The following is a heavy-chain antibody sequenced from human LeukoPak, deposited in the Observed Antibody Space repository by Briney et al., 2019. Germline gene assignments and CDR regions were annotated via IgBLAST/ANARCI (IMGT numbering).Heavy chain of an antibody. CDR3: ARGLATIQDY. J-gene: IGHJ4*02. Sequence: SETLSLTCTVSGGSISSYYWSWIRQPPGKGLEWIGEIYHSGSTNYNPSLKSRVTISVDKSKNQFSLKLSSVTAADTAVYYCARGLATIQDYWGQGTLVTVSS. CDR2: IYHSGST. V-gene: IGHV4-59*12. CDR1: GGSISSYY. D-gene: IGHD5-24*01.